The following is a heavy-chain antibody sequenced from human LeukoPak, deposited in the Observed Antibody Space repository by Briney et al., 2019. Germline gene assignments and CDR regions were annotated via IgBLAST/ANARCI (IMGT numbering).Heavy chain of an antibody. CDR2: INHSGST. Sequence: PSETLSLTCAVYGGSFSGYYWSWIRQPPGKGLEWIGEINHSGSTNYNPSLKSRVTISVDTSKNQFSLKLSSVTAADTAVYYCVRGGGIVVVPAAMGYAFDIWGQGTMVTVSS. CDR3: VRGGGIVVVPAAMGYAFDI. J-gene: IGHJ3*02. CDR1: GGSFSGYY. V-gene: IGHV4-34*01. D-gene: IGHD2-2*01.